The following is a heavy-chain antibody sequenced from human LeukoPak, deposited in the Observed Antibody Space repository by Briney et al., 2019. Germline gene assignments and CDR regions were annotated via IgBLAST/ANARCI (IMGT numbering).Heavy chain of an antibody. D-gene: IGHD3-22*01. CDR1: GFTFSSYA. CDR2: ISSSGSTI. J-gene: IGHJ4*02. CDR3: ARGSDSSGYYYVGPGDY. V-gene: IGHV3-48*04. Sequence: PGGSLRLSCAASGFTFSSYAMSWVRQAPGKGLEWVSYISSSGSTIYYADSVKGRFTISRDNAKNSLYLQMNSLRAEDTAVYYCARGSDSSGYYYVGPGDYWGQGTLVTVSS.